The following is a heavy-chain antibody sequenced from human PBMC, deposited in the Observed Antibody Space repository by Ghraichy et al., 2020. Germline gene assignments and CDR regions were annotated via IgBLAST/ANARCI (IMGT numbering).Heavy chain of an antibody. D-gene: IGHD2-15*01. CDR2: ISGNGGNK. J-gene: IGHJ4*02. Sequence: GGSMRLSCAASGLTFISYPMSLFRQAPGKWLELVSAISGNGGNKYYADSVKGRFTISRDISKNTLYLQMNSLRAEDTAVYYCANVQDIVVVVAATWVYFDYWRQETLVTVYS. V-gene: IGHV3-23*01. CDR1: GLTFISYP. CDR3: ANVQDIVVVVAATWVYFDY.